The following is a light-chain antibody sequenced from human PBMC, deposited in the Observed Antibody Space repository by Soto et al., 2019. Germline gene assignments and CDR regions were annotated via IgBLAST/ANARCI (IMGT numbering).Light chain of an antibody. CDR3: QQSHNWPWP. V-gene: IGKV3-15*01. CDR2: GAS. J-gene: IGKJ1*01. Sequence: EIVMTQSPATLSVSPGERATLSCRASQSVSSNLAWYQQKPGQAPRLLIYGASTRATGIPAKFSGSGSGTEFTLTINSLLSQDLAVYSGQQSHNWPWPCRQGPKLEI. CDR1: QSVSSN.